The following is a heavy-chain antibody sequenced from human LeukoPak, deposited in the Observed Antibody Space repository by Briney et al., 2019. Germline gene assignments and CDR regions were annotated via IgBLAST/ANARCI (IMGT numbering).Heavy chain of an antibody. CDR1: GGSFSGYY. J-gene: IGHJ4*02. V-gene: IGHV4-34*01. CDR3: ARGGVRITIFGVVISPYYFDY. CDR2: ITHSGST. D-gene: IGHD3-3*01. Sequence: PSETLSLTCAVYGGSFSGYYWSWIRQPPGKWLEWIGEITHSGSTNYNPSLKSRVTISVDTSKNQFSLKLSSVTAADTAVYYCARGGVRITIFGVVISPYYFDYWGQGTLVTVSS.